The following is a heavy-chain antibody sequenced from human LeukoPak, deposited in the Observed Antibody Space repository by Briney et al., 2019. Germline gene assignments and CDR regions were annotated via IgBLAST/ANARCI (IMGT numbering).Heavy chain of an antibody. Sequence: GGSLRLSCAASGFTFSSYGMHWVRKAPGKGLEWVAFIGYDGSNKYYADSMKGRFTISRDNSKNTLYLQMNSLRAEDTAVYYCATDSSSNGREFQYWGQGTLDTVSS. D-gene: IGHD2-2*01. J-gene: IGHJ1*01. CDR3: ATDSSSNGREFQY. CDR2: IGYDGSNK. CDR1: GFTFSSYG. V-gene: IGHV3-30*02.